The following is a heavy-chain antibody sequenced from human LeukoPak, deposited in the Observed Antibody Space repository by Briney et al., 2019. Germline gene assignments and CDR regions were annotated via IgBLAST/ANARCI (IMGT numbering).Heavy chain of an antibody. CDR3: ATSGYRYSYDFDYYMDV. V-gene: IGHV1-18*01. J-gene: IGHJ6*03. CDR2: ISTYNGNT. D-gene: IGHD5-12*01. Sequence: ASVKVSCKASGYSFTTYGISGVRQAPGQGLEWMGRISTYNGNTNYAERFQDRVTMTADTSTSTAYMELRSLTSDDTAAYFCATSGYRYSYDFDYYMDVWGTGTTVTVSS. CDR1: GYSFTTYG.